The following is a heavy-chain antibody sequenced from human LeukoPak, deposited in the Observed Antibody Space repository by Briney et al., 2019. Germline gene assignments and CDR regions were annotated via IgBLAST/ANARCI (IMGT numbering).Heavy chain of an antibody. V-gene: IGHV3-30-3*01. CDR2: ISYDGSNK. CDR3: ARERDYPFDY. Sequence: TGGSLRLSCAASGFTFSSYAMHWVRQAPGKGLEWVAVISYDGSNKYYADSVKGRFTISRDNSKNTLYLQMNSLRAEDTAVYYCARERDYPFDYWGQGTLVTVSS. CDR1: GFTFSSYA. D-gene: IGHD4-17*01. J-gene: IGHJ4*02.